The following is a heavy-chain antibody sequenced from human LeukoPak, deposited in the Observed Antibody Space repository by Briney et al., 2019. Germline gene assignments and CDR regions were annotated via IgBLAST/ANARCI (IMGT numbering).Heavy chain of an antibody. D-gene: IGHD5-18*01. J-gene: IGHJ3*02. Sequence: PSETLSLNCTVSGGSVSRNSDYWGWIRQPPGKGLEWIGSIYGGSTYYNPSLKSRVTISVDTSKNQFSLKLSSVTAADTAVYYCASRGYSYGYGDAFDIWGQGTMVTVSS. V-gene: IGHV4-39*01. CDR2: IYGGST. CDR1: GGSVSRNSDY. CDR3: ASRGYSYGYGDAFDI.